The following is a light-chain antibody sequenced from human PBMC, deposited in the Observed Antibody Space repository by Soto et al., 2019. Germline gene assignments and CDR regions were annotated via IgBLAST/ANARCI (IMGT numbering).Light chain of an antibody. CDR3: SSYTSSSTYV. J-gene: IGLJ1*01. CDR2: DVS. CDR1: SSDVGGYNY. V-gene: IGLV2-14*01. Sequence: QSVLTQPDSVSGSPGQSITISCTGTSSDVGGYNYVSWYQQHPGKAPKLMIYDVSNRPSGVSNRFSGSKSGNTASLTISGLQAEDESDYYCSSYTSSSTYVFGTGTKVTV.